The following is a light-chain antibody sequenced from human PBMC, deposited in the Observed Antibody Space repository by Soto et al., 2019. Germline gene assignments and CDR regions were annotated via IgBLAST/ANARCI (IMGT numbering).Light chain of an antibody. CDR2: GNS. V-gene: IGLV1-40*01. Sequence: QSVLTQPPSVSGAPGQRVTISCTGSSSNIGAGYDVHWYQQLPGTAPKLPSYGNSNRPSGVPDRFSGSKSGTSASLAITGLQAEDEADYYCQSYDSSLSGYVVFGGGTKVTVL. CDR3: QSYDSSLSGYVV. J-gene: IGLJ2*01. CDR1: SSNIGAGYD.